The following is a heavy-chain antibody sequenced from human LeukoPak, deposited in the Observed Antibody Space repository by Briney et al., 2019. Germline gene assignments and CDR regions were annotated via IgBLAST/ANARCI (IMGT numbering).Heavy chain of an antibody. J-gene: IGHJ4*02. D-gene: IGHD5-12*01. CDR3: ARDAYSPTITRYYFDY. V-gene: IGHV4-39*07. CDR2: IYYSGST. Sequence: SETLSLTCTVSGGSITSSIYYWGWIRQAPGKGLEWIGSIYYSGSTYYNPSLSSRVTMSVDKSENQFSLKLNSVTAADTAVYYCARDAYSPTITRYYFDYWGQGTLVTVSS. CDR1: GGSITSSIYY.